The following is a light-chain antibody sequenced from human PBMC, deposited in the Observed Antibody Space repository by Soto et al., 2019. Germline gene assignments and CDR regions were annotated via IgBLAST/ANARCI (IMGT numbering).Light chain of an antibody. V-gene: IGLV2-14*01. CDR1: TTDVGSYNY. Sequence: QSVLTQPPSVSGSPGQSVTISCTATTTDVGSYNYVSWYQQHPGKAPKLMIYEVSDRPSGISSRFPGSKSGNTASLTISGLQTEDEADYYCSSYTSSSTLFGTGTKVTVL. J-gene: IGLJ1*01. CDR3: SSYTSSSTL. CDR2: EVS.